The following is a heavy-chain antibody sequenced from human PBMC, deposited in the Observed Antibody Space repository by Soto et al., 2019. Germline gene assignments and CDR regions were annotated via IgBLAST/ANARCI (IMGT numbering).Heavy chain of an antibody. D-gene: IGHD6-19*01. Sequence: ASVKVSCKASGYTCTIYYMHWVLQAPGQGLEWMGIINPSGGSTSYAQKFQGRVTMTRDTSTSTVYMELSSLRSEDTAVYYCARFAPIAVAGWGQGTLVTVSS. CDR3: ARFAPIAVAG. CDR1: GYTCTIYY. CDR2: INPSGGST. J-gene: IGHJ4*02. V-gene: IGHV1-46*03.